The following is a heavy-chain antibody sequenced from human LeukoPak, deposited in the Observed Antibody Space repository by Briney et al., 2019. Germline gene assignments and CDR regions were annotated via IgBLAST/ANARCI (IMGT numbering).Heavy chain of an antibody. D-gene: IGHD5-12*01. Sequence: NPGGSLRLSCAASGFTFSSYSMNWVRQAPGKGLEWVSSISSSSSYIYYADSVKGRFTISRDNAKNSLYLQMNSLRAEDTAVYYCARVATGPRGYYYYMDVWGKGTTVTVSS. V-gene: IGHV3-21*01. CDR2: ISSSSSYI. CDR1: GFTFSSYS. J-gene: IGHJ6*03. CDR3: ARVATGPRGYYYYMDV.